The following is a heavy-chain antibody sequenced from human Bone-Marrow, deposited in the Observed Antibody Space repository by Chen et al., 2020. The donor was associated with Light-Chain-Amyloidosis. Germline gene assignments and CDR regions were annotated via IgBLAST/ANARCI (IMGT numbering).Heavy chain of an antibody. CDR2: IYYDGST. J-gene: IGHJ4*02. V-gene: IGHV4-59*01. CDR3: ARTSGPSHFDY. D-gene: IGHD3-10*01. Sequence: QVQLRGSGPGLEQASETLSLTCTVSGGSIRSYFWSWIRQSPGKGLEWIGYIYYDGSTHYNPSLKSRVTISQDTSKNQYSLKLNSVTAADTAIYYCARTSGPSHFDYWGQGTLVTVSS. CDR1: GGSIRSYF.